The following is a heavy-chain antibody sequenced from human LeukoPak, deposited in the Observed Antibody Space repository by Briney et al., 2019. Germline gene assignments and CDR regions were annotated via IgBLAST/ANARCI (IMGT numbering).Heavy chain of an antibody. D-gene: IGHD3-22*01. CDR1: GYTFTGYY. V-gene: IGHV1-3*03. CDR2: INAGNGNT. J-gene: IGHJ3*02. Sequence: ASVKVSCKASGYTFTGYYMHWVRQAPGQGLEWMGWINAGNGNTKYSQEFQGRVTITRDTSASTAYMELSSLRSEDMAVYYCARETNYYDSSGRAFDIWGQGTMVTVSS. CDR3: ARETNYYDSSGRAFDI.